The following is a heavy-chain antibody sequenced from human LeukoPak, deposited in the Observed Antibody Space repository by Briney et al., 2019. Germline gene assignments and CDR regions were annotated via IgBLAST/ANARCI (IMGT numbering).Heavy chain of an antibody. D-gene: IGHD6-13*01. CDR3: ARGLMMAVAGRGEFHS. Sequence: KSSETLSLTCTVSGGSISSYYWSWIRQPPGKGLEWIGYIYYSGSTNYNPSLKSRVTISVDTSKNQFSLKLSSVTAADTAVYYCARGLMMAVAGRGEFHSWGQGTLVTVSS. V-gene: IGHV4-59*01. CDR2: IYYSGST. J-gene: IGHJ4*02. CDR1: GGSISSYY.